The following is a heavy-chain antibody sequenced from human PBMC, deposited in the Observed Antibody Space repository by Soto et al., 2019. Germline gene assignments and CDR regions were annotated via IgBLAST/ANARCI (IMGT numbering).Heavy chain of an antibody. CDR3: AREYYYGSGGAY. J-gene: IGHJ4*02. D-gene: IGHD3-10*01. V-gene: IGHV1-18*01. CDR2: ISAYNGNT. CDR1: GYTFTSYG. Sequence: AAVKVSCKASGYTFTSYGISWVRQAPGQGREWMGWISAYNGNTNYAQELQGRVTMTTDTSTSTAYMELRSLRSDDTAVYYRAREYYYGSGGAYWGQGTLVNVSS.